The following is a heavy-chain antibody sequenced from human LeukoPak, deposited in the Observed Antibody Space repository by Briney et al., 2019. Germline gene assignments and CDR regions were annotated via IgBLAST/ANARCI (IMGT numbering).Heavy chain of an antibody. CDR1: RGTFSSYA. D-gene: IGHD3-10*01. Sequence: SVKVSCKASRGTFSSYAISWVRQAPGQGLEWMGGTIPIFGTANYAQKFQGRVTISADESTSTAYMELSSLRFEDTAVYYCARDLTTVRGARYRPYNWFDAWGQGTLVTVSP. CDR2: TIPIFGTA. CDR3: ARDLTTVRGARYRPYNWFDA. V-gene: IGHV1-69*01. J-gene: IGHJ5*02.